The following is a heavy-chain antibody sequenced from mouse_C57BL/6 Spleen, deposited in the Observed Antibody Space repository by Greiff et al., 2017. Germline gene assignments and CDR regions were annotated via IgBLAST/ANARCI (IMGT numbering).Heavy chain of an antibody. CDR1: GFSLTSYG. D-gene: IGHD2-4*01. CDR2: LWSGGST. CDR3: ARNSHDYDWFAY. V-gene: IGHV2-2*01. Sequence: VQLQESGPGLVQPSQSLSITCAVSGFSLTSYGVHWVRQSPGKGLEWLGVLWSGGSTDYNAAFISRLSISKDNSKSQVFFTMNSLQADDTAIYYCARNSHDYDWFAYWGQGTLVTVSA. J-gene: IGHJ3*01.